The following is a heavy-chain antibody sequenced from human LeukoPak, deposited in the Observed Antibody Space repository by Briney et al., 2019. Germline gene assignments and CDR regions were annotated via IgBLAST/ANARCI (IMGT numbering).Heavy chain of an antibody. J-gene: IGHJ6*03. CDR1: GFTFDDYA. CDR2: ISWNSGSI. CDR3: ARGALYYMDV. V-gene: IGHV3-9*01. Sequence: GGSLRLSCAASGFTFDDYAMHWVRQAPGKGLEWVSGISWNSGSIGYADSVKGRFTISRDNAKNSLYLQMNSLRAEDTAVYYCARGALYYMDVWGKGTTVTISS.